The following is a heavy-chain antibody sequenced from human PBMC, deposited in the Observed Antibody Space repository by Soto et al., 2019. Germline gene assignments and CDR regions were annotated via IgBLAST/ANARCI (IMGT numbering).Heavy chain of an antibody. CDR2: SSDSGTFT. V-gene: IGHV3-11*06. D-gene: IGHD1-1*01. CDR3: SRSGDNYNLLNY. CDR1: GFTFSDYY. J-gene: IGHJ4*02. Sequence: PGGSLRLSCAASGFTFSDYYMSWIRQAPGKGLEWLSYSSDSGTFTRYADSVKGRFSISRDNAKNSLYLQINSLRGEDTAIYYCSRSGDNYNLLNYCGTGTQVTISS.